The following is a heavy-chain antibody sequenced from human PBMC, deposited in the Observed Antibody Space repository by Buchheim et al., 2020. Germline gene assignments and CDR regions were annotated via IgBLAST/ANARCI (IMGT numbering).Heavy chain of an antibody. CDR2: MYHTGST. J-gene: IGHJ5*02. CDR3: ARGSLKYSETSGLRGSWFDP. CDR1: GDSISSGGYF. Sequence: QLQLQESGSGLVKPSQTLSLTCAVSGDSISSGGYFWSWIRQPPGKGLEWIGYMYHTGSTYYNPSLKSRVTISVDTSKNQFSLKLTSVTAADTAVYYCARGSLKYSETSGLRGSWFDPWGQGTL. V-gene: IGHV4-30-2*01. D-gene: IGHD1-26*01.